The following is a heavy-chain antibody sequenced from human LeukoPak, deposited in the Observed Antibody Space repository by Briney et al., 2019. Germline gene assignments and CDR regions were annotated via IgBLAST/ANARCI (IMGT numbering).Heavy chain of an antibody. CDR3: ARVTYYYDSRGYRPASNFDY. D-gene: IGHD3-22*01. V-gene: IGHV4-34*01. Sequence: SETLSLTCAVYGGSFSGYYWSWIRQPPGKGLEWIGEINHSGSTNYNPSLKSRVTISVDTSKNQFSLKLSSVTAADTAVYYCARVTYYYDSRGYRPASNFDYWGQGTLVTVSS. CDR1: GGSFSGYY. J-gene: IGHJ4*02. CDR2: INHSGST.